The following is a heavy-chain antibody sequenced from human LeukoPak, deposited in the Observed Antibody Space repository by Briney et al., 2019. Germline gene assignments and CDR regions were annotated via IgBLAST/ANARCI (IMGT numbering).Heavy chain of an antibody. CDR2: INHSGST. Sequence: SETLSLTCAVYGGSFSGYYWSWIRQPPGKGLEWIGEINHSGSTNYNPSLKSRVTISVDTSKNQFSLKLSSVTAADTAVYYCARSRKYSYGFDYWGQGTLATVSS. CDR1: GGSFSGYY. J-gene: IGHJ4*02. CDR3: ARSRKYSYGFDY. V-gene: IGHV4-34*01. D-gene: IGHD5-18*01.